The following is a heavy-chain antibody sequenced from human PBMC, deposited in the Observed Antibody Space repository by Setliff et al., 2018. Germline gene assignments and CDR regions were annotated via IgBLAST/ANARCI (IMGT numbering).Heavy chain of an antibody. J-gene: IGHJ4*02. V-gene: IGHV3-7*03. D-gene: IGHD3-16*02. CDR3: VNSYRGYDDYPDY. Sequence: GGSLRLSCATSGFTFTADGLHWVRQAPGKGLEWVANIKEDGSETYYGGSVKGRFTISRDNAKNSLYLQMNSLRVEDTAVYYCVNSYRGYDDYPDYWGQGTLVTVSS. CDR1: GFTFTADG. CDR2: IKEDGSET.